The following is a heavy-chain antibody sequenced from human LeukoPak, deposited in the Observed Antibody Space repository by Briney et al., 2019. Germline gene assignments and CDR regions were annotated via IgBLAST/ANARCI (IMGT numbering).Heavy chain of an antibody. D-gene: IGHD2-2*01. J-gene: IGHJ5*02. CDR2: INPNSGGT. CDR3: ARSAVPAASMARGARKNWFDP. CDR1: GYTFTGHY. Sequence: GASVKVSCKASGYTFTGHYMHWVRQAPGQGLEWMGWINPNSGGTNYAQKLQGRVTMTRDTSISTAYMELSRLRSDDTAVYYCARSAVPAASMARGARKNWFDPWGQGTLVTVSS. V-gene: IGHV1-2*02.